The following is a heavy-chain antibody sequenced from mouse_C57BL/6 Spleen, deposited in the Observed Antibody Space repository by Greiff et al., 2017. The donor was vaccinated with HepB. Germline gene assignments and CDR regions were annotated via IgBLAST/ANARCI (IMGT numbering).Heavy chain of an antibody. J-gene: IGHJ3*01. V-gene: IGHV1-15*01. CDR1: GYTFTDYE. Sequence: QVHVKQSGAELVRPGASVTLSCKASGYTFTDYEMHWVKQTPVHGLEWIGAIDPETGGTAYNQKFKGKAILTADKSSSTAYMELRSLTSEDSAVYYCTRQLGGYPWFAYWGQGTLVTVSA. CDR2: IDPETGGT. CDR3: TRQLGGYPWFAY.